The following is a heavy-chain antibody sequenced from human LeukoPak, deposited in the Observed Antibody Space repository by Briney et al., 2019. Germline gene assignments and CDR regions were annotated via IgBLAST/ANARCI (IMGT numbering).Heavy chain of an antibody. V-gene: IGHV1-2*02. D-gene: IGHD1-26*01. Sequence: ASVKVSCKASGYTFTGYYIFWMRQAPGQGLEWMGWINPKNGTTKYAQKSQGRVTSTRDTSISTAYMEISRVTYDDTAVYFCARGVGSTAVLDHWGQGTLVTVSS. CDR3: ARGVGSTAVLDH. J-gene: IGHJ4*02. CDR2: INPKNGTT. CDR1: GYTFTGYY.